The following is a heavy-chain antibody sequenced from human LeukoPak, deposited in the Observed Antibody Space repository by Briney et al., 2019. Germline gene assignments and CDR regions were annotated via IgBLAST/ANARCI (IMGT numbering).Heavy chain of an antibody. Sequence: ASVKVSCKASGYTFTSYAMHWVRQAPGQRLEWMGWINAGNGNTKYSQKFQGRVTITRDTSASTAYMELSSLRSEDTAVYYCARVADCSSTCCYYHWFDPWGQGTLVTVSS. CDR3: ARVADCSSTCCYYHWFDP. V-gene: IGHV1-3*01. D-gene: IGHD2-2*01. CDR1: GYTFTSYA. J-gene: IGHJ5*02. CDR2: INAGNGNT.